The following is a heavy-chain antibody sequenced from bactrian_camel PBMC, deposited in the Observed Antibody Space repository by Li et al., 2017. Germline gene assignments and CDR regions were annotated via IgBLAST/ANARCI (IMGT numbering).Heavy chain of an antibody. CDR3: AAGDPVPGIVAESLFVRGGIRT. D-gene: IGHD2*01. Sequence: QLVESGGGSVQAGGSLRLSCTAPGFTSTEFCMAWFRQPPGKEREGVAGLDFDGTTNYLDSVKDRFTISKDNANNTLYLQLNSLKPEDTAMYYCAAGDPVPGIVAESLFVRGGIRTGARGPRSPSP. V-gene: IGHV3S6*01. J-gene: IGHJ4*01. CDR1: GFTSTEFC. CDR2: LDFDGTT.